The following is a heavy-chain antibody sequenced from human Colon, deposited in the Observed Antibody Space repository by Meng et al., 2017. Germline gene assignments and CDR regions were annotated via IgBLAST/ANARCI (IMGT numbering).Heavy chain of an antibody. CDR2: ISACSSYA. CDR1: GYTFINYA. V-gene: IGHV1-3*01. CDR3: ARGLNPRLFDP. Sequence: QVQLVQSGAEVKKLGASVKASCKASGYTFINYAIHWVRQAPGQSLEWMGWISACSSYAIYSQNVEGRITITMNPTATTAYMELSSLRSDDTAKYYCARGLNPRLFDPWGQGTLVTVSS. D-gene: IGHD1-14*01. J-gene: IGHJ5*02.